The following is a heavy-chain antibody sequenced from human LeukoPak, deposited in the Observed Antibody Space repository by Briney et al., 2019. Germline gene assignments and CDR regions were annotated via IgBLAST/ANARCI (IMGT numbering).Heavy chain of an antibody. CDR2: ISGSGGST. CDR3: AKDRVSSSWFFDY. J-gene: IGHJ4*02. CDR1: GFTFSGSA. V-gene: IGHV3-23*01. Sequence: GGSLRLSCAASGFTFSGSAMHWVRQASGKGLEWVSAISGSGGSTYYADSVKGRFTISRDNSKNTLYLQMNSLRAEDTAVYYCAKDRVSSSWFFDYWGQGTLVTVSS. D-gene: IGHD6-13*01.